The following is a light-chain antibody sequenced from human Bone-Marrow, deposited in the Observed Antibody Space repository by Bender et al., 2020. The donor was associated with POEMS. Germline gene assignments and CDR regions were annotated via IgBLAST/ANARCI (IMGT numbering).Light chain of an antibody. J-gene: IGLJ3*02. V-gene: IGLV2-14*02. CDR2: DVT. CDR3: TSYAGDNNWI. CDR1: RSDIGNYNL. Sequence: QSALTQPASVSGSPGQSITISCTGARSDIGNYNLVSWYQQRPGQAPKLMIYDVTKRPSGISPRFSASKSGNTASLTVSGLQADDEAYYYCTSYAGDNNWIFAGGTKLTVL.